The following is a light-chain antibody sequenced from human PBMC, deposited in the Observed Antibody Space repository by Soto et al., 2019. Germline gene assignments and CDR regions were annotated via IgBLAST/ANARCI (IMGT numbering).Light chain of an antibody. J-gene: IGKJ2*01. CDR3: LQYGSSPPAYT. Sequence: ESVLTQSPGTLSLSPGDRATLSCRASQYVSGSYFAWYQQKPGQAPRLLIYGESSRATGIPDRFSGSGSGTDFTLTINRLEPEDFAVYYCLQYGSSPPAYTFGQGTKLEIK. V-gene: IGKV3-20*01. CDR1: QYVSGSY. CDR2: GES.